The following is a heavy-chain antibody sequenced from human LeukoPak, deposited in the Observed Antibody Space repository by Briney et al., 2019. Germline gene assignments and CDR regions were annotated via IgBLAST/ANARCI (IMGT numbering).Heavy chain of an antibody. D-gene: IGHD3-22*01. CDR2: ISGSGGST. V-gene: IGHV3-23*01. CDR1: GFTFSSYA. J-gene: IGHJ4*02. Sequence: GGSLRLSCAASGFTFSSYAMSWVRQAPGKGREWVSAISGSGGSTYYADSVKGRFTISRDNSKNTLYLQMNSLRAEDTAVYYCAKAGYYYDSSGNYWGQGALVTVSS. CDR3: AKAGYYYDSSGNY.